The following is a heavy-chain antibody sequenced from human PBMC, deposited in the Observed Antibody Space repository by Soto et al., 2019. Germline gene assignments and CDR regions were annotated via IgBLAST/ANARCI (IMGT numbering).Heavy chain of an antibody. D-gene: IGHD4-17*01. CDR3: ARVMVTTFRHYYDGMDV. CDR1: GFTFSSYW. CDR2: INSDGSST. J-gene: IGHJ6*02. V-gene: IGHV3-74*01. Sequence: EVQLVESGGGLVQPGGSLRLSCAASGFTFSSYWMHWVRQAPGKGLVWVSRINSDGSSTSYEDSVKGRFTISRDKAKNTLYLQMNSLRAEDTAVYYGARVMVTTFRHYYDGMDVCGQGTTVTVSS.